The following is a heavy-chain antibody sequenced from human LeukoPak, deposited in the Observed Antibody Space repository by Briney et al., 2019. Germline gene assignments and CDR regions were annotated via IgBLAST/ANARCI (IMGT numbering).Heavy chain of an antibody. D-gene: IGHD1-26*01. V-gene: IGHV3-23*01. Sequence: GGSLRLSCAASGFTLSSYAMSWVRQAPGKGLEWVSAISVSGNTYHADSVKGRFTISRDNSKNTLFLQMNSLRADDTAVYYCAKGRGVGYSRSGADYWGQGTLVTVSS. CDR1: GFTLSSYA. CDR3: AKGRGVGYSRSGADY. CDR2: ISVSGNT. J-gene: IGHJ4*02.